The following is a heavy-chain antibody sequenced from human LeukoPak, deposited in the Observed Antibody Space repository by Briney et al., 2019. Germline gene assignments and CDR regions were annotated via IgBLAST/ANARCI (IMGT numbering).Heavy chain of an antibody. V-gene: IGHV3-7*01. CDR1: GFTFSSYW. CDR3: ARPRAYYYYYYMDV. CDR2: IKQDGSEK. J-gene: IGHJ6*03. Sequence: SGGSLRLSCAASGFTFSSYWMSWVRQAPGKGLEWVANIKQDGSEKYYVDSVKGRFTISRDNAKNSLYLQMNSLRAEDTAVYYCARPRAYYYYYYMDVWGNGTTVTVSS.